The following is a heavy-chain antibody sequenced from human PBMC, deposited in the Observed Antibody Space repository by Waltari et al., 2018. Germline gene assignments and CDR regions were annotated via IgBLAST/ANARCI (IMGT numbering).Heavy chain of an antibody. V-gene: IGHV3-74*01. CDR3: ARGYSGTYRADY. CDR2: INGDGSNT. J-gene: IGHJ4*02. Sequence: EVRLVESGGGVVQQGGSLRVSCAASGFTFSTHWLHWVRQVPGKGLVWVSRINGDGSNTTYADSVRGRFTISRDNAKNTLYLQMNSLRAEDTALYYCARGYSGTYRADYWGQGTLVTVSS. D-gene: IGHD1-26*01. CDR1: GFTFSTHW.